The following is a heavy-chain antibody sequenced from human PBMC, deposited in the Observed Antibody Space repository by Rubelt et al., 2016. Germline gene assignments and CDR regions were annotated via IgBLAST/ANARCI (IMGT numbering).Heavy chain of an antibody. CDR3: ARDGSTMNRNAFDI. CDR1: GFTFTTYA. Sequence: EVQLVESGGGLVQPGRSLRLSCAASGFTFTTYAMTWVRQAPGKGLEWVSSISSSSSYIYYADSVKGRFTISRDNAKNSLYLQMNSLRAEDTAVYYCARDGSTMNRNAFDIWGQGTMVTVSS. D-gene: IGHD3-22*01. V-gene: IGHV3-21*01. CDR2: ISSSSSYI. J-gene: IGHJ3*02.